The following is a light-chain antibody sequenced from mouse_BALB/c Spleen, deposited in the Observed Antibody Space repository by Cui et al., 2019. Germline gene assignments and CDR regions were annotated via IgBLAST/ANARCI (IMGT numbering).Light chain of an antibody. Sequence: DIKMTQSPSSMYASLGERVTITCKACQDINSYLSWFQQKPGKSPKTLIYRANRLVDGVPSRFSGSGSGQDYSLTISSLEYEDMGIYYCLQYDEFPLTFGAGTKLELK. CDR2: RAN. CDR3: LQYDEFPLT. CDR1: QDINSY. V-gene: IGKV14-111*01. J-gene: IGKJ5*01.